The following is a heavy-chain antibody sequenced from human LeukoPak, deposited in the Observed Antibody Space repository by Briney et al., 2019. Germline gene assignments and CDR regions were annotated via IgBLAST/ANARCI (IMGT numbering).Heavy chain of an antibody. CDR3: ARVSVGATMLAYFDY. V-gene: IGHV1-46*01. CDR1: GYTFTNYY. J-gene: IGHJ4*02. Sequence: GASVKVSCKASGYTFTNYYMHWVRQAPGQGLEWMGIINPSDGKTNYAQKFQGRVTMTRDMSTSTVYMELSSLRSEDTAVYYCARVSVGATMLAYFDYWGQGTLVTVSS. CDR2: INPSDGKT. D-gene: IGHD1-26*01.